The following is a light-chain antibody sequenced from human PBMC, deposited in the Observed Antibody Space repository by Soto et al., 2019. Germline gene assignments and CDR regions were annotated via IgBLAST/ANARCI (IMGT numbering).Light chain of an antibody. V-gene: IGLV2-23*02. J-gene: IGLJ1*01. Sequence: QSVLTQPASVSGSPGQSITISCTGTSSDVGSYNVVSWYQQHPGKAPKLLIYEVSKRPSGVSDRFSGSKSGNTASLTISGLQAEDEADYHCCSYAGSSAAYVFGTGTNVTV. CDR1: SSDVGSYNV. CDR2: EVS. CDR3: CSYAGSSAAYV.